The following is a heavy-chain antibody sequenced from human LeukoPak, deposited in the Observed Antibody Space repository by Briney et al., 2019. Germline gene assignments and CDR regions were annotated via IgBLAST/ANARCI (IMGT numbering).Heavy chain of an antibody. V-gene: IGHV3-7*01. CDR2: INQGGET. J-gene: IGHJ4*02. CDR1: GFTFGTFW. CDR3: ARDKGGMVPFDH. Sequence: GGSLRLSCEASGFTFGTFWMSWVRQAPGKGLEWVANINQGGETDYVDSVKGRFTIARDDSKNLLYLQMDSLRPEDTAMYFCARDKGGMVPFDHWGQGTLVTVSS. D-gene: IGHD3-10*01.